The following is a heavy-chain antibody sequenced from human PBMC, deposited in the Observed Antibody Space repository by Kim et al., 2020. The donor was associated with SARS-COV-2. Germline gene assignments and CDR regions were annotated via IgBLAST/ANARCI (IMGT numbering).Heavy chain of an antibody. CDR1: GSSFSNLA. V-gene: IGHV1-69*13. CDR3: AAGTPLSRIWSAVGA. CDR2: LVPVFETA. Sequence: SVKVSCKASGSSFSNLAISWVRQAPGQGLEWVGGLVPVFETAHYAREFLGRVTISADESSTTAHMEIIALTSDDTAIYYCAAGTPLSRIWSAVGAWGQGTLVTVSS. J-gene: IGHJ5*02. D-gene: IGHD3-3*01.